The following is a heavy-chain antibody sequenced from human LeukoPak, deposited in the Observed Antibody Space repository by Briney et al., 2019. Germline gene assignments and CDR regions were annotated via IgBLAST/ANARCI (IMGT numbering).Heavy chain of an antibody. D-gene: IGHD3-22*01. Sequence: SETLSLTCTVSGGSISSSSYYWGWIRQPPGKGLEWIGYIYYSGSTNYNPSLKSRVTISVDTSKNQFSLKLSSVTAADTAVYYCARLPYYDSSGYYGFDYWGQGTLVTVSS. J-gene: IGHJ4*02. V-gene: IGHV4-61*05. CDR3: ARLPYYDSSGYYGFDY. CDR2: IYYSGST. CDR1: GGSISSSSYY.